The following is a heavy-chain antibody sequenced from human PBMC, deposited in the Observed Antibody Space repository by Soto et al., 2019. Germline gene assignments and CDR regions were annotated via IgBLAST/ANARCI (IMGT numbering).Heavy chain of an antibody. CDR3: ARRSKKCSGGSCYPRGPLYDAFDI. J-gene: IGHJ3*02. CDR1: GGSFSGYY. Sequence: SETLSLTCAVYGGSFSGYYWSWIRQPPGKGLEWIGEINHSGSTNYNPSLKSRVTISVDTSKNQFSLKLSSVTAADTAVYYCARRSKKCSGGSCYPRGPLYDAFDIWGQGPMVTVSS. V-gene: IGHV4-34*01. CDR2: INHSGST. D-gene: IGHD2-15*01.